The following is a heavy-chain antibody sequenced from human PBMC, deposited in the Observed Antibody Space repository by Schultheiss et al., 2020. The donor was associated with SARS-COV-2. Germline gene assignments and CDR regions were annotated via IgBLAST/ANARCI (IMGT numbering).Heavy chain of an antibody. V-gene: IGHV3-23*01. D-gene: IGHD3-22*01. CDR2: ISGSGGST. J-gene: IGHJ4*02. Sequence: GGSLRLSCVASGFMFRSYAMSWVRQAPGKGLEWVSAISGSGGSTYYADSVKGRFTISRDNSKNTLYLQMNSLRAEDTAVYYCAKDGGGGTGHYRYFDSWGQGTLVTVSS. CDR1: GFMFRSYA. CDR3: AKDGGGGTGHYRYFDS.